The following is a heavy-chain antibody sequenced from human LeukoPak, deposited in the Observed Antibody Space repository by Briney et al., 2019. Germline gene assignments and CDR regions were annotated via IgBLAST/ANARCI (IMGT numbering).Heavy chain of an antibody. D-gene: IGHD6-19*01. V-gene: IGHV4-59*01. CDR2: IYYSGST. J-gene: IGHJ4*02. Sequence: SETLSLTCTVSGGSISSYYWSWIRQPPGKGLEWIGYIYYSGSTNYNPPLKSRVTISVDTSKNQFSLKLSSVTAADTAVYYCARESPEGAGFDYWGQGTLVTVSS. CDR1: GGSISSYY. CDR3: ARESPEGAGFDY.